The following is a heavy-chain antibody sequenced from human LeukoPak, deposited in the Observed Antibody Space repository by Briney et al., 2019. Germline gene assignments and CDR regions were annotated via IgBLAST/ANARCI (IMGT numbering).Heavy chain of an antibody. CDR3: ARGSVSNYYYYYGMDV. V-gene: IGHV3-33*01. Sequence: GGSLRLSCAASGFTFSSYGMHWVRQAPGKGLEWVAVIWYDGSNKYYADSVKGRFTISRDNSKNTLYLQMNSLRAEDTAVYYCARGSVSNYYYYYGMDVWGQGTTVTVSS. J-gene: IGHJ6*02. CDR1: GFTFSSYG. CDR2: IWYDGSNK.